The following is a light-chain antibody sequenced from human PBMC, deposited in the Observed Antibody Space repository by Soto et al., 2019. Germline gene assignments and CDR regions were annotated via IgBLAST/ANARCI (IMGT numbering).Light chain of an antibody. J-gene: IGLJ2*01. Sequence: QSVLTQPPSTSGTPGQRVTISCSGSSSNIGSNTVHWYQQIPGTAPKLLIYINNQRSSGVSDRFSGSKSDTSASLVISGLQSEDEADYYCATWDNGLTGVVFGGGTKLTVL. CDR3: ATWDNGLTGVV. CDR1: SSNIGSNT. CDR2: INN. V-gene: IGLV1-44*01.